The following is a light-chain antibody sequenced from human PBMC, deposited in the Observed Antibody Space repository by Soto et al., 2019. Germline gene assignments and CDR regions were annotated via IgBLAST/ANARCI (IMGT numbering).Light chain of an antibody. CDR1: GSDIGTYNL. J-gene: IGLJ3*02. CDR2: EAT. Sequence: QSVLTQPASVSGSPGQSITISCTVTGSDIGTYNLVSWYQQYPGKAPKLLIYEATKRPSGLSTRFSGAKSGNTASLTISGLQAEDEADYYCCSYAGSDTWVFGGGTKVTVL. CDR3: CSYAGSDTWV. V-gene: IGLV2-23*01.